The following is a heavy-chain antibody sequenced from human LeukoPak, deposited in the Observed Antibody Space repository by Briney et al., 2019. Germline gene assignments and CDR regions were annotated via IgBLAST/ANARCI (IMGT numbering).Heavy chain of an antibody. CDR1: GFTFSSYG. V-gene: IGHV3-21*01. CDR2: ISSGSSYI. Sequence: PGGSLRLSSAASGFTFSSYGNNWVRQAPGKGLEWVSSISSGSSYIYYADSLKGRFTISRDNAKNSLYLQMNSLRAEDTAVYYCAGGGYGYNFDYWGQGTLVTVSS. J-gene: IGHJ4*02. D-gene: IGHD3-16*01. CDR3: AGGGYGYNFDY.